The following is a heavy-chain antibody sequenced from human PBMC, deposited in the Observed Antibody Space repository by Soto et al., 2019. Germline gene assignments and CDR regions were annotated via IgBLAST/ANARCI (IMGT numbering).Heavy chain of an antibody. CDR2: IYHSGSN. J-gene: IGHJ6*02. Sequence: SETLALTFAVSGYSISSGYYWCWIRQTPGKGLEWVGSIYHSGSNYYNPSLKSRVTISVEAYKNQFSLKLSSVNAEDTAVYYCARDTKYYDFWSGYYPYYYYYGMDVWGQGTTVTVSS. D-gene: IGHD3-3*01. CDR1: GYSISSGYY. V-gene: IGHV4-38-2*02. CDR3: ARDTKYYDFWSGYYPYYYYYGMDV.